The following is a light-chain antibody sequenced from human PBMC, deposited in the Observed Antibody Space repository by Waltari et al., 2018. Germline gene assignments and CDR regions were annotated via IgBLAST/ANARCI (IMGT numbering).Light chain of an antibody. Sequence: DIQMTQSPSSLSASVGDRVTITCRASQSISFYLNWYQQKPGKAPKLLIYAASSLQRGVPSRFSGSGSGTDFTLTISSLQPEDFATYSCQQSYSTPHTFGQGTKLEIK. V-gene: IGKV1-39*01. CDR1: QSISFY. CDR3: QQSYSTPHT. J-gene: IGKJ2*01. CDR2: AAS.